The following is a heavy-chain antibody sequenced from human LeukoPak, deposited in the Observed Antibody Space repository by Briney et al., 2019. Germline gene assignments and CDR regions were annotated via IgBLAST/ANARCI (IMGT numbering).Heavy chain of an antibody. CDR2: IRNKANSYSI. V-gene: IGHV3-72*01. CDR3: VRVMLGSSKFFDL. CDR1: GFTFSHYY. J-gene: IGHJ2*01. D-gene: IGHD1-26*01. Sequence: GGSLRLSCAGSGFTFSHYYIDWVRQAPGKGLEWVARIRNKANSYSIEYVASVKGRFTISRDDSKNSVYLQMNSLKSEDTADYSCVRVMLGSSKFFDLWGRGTLVTVSS.